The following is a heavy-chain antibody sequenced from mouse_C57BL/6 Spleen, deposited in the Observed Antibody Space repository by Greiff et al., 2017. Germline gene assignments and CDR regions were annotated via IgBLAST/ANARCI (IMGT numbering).Heavy chain of an antibody. CDR2: ISSGSSTI. CDR3: ARGHYGNYEEWFAY. CDR1: GFTFSDYG. V-gene: IGHV5-17*01. Sequence: EVHLVESGGGLVKPGGSLKLSCAASGFTFSDYGMHWVRQAPEQGLEWVAYISSGSSTIYYADTVKGRFTISRDTANNTLFLQMTSLRSEDTAMYYCARGHYGNYEEWFAYWGQGTLVTVSA. J-gene: IGHJ3*01. D-gene: IGHD2-1*01.